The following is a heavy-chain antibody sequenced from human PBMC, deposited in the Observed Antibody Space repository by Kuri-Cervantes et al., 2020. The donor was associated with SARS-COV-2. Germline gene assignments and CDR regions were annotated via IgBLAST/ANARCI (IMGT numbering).Heavy chain of an antibody. CDR2: ISSNGGST. V-gene: IGHV3-64*01. CDR1: GFTFSSYA. J-gene: IGHJ2*01. CDR3: ARGPRSGTTVGYFDL. D-gene: IGHD4-17*01. Sequence: GESLKISCAASGFTFSSYAMHWVRRAPGKGLEYVSAISSNGGSTYYANSVKGRFTISRDNSKNTLYLQMGSLRAEDMAVYYCARGPRSGTTVGYFDLWGRGNLVTVSS.